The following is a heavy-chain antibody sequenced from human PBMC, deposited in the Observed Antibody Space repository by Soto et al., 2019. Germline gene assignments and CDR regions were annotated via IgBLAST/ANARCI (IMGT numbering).Heavy chain of an antibody. CDR1: GLPFRNYA. Sequence: AGGSLRLSCVASGLPFRNYAFHWVRQAPGKGLEWLAVMTDDRPEIYYADSVQGRFTISRDNSKNTLYLQMNSLRSEDTAVYYCSRQNTLGAATYFDYWGQGTLVTVSS. D-gene: IGHD1-26*01. V-gene: IGHV3-30-3*01. CDR3: SRQNTLGAATYFDY. CDR2: MTDDRPEI. J-gene: IGHJ4*02.